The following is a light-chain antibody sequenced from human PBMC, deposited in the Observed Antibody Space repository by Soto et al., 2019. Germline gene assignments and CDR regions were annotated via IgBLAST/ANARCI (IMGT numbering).Light chain of an antibody. Sequence: QSALTQPASVSGSPGQSITISCTGTSSDVGSYNLVSWYQQHPGKAPKLMIYEGSKRPSGVSNRFSCSKSGNTASLTISGVQAEDEAEYYCCSYAGSSVAFGGGTKLTVL. J-gene: IGLJ2*01. V-gene: IGLV2-23*01. CDR3: CSYAGSSVA. CDR1: SSDVGSYNL. CDR2: EGS.